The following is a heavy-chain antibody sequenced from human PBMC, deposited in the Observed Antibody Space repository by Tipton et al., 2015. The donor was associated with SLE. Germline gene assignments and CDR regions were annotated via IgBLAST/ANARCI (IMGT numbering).Heavy chain of an antibody. D-gene: IGHD6-19*01. CDR1: GFTFSSYA. Sequence: SLRLSCAASGFTFSSYAMHWVRQAPGKGLEWVSYISSSGSTIYYADSVKGRFTISRDKAKNSLYLQMNSLRAEDTAVYYCARDSLIAVAGAYYYGMDVWGQGTTVTVSS. V-gene: IGHV3-48*03. CDR3: ARDSLIAVAGAYYYGMDV. CDR2: ISSSGSTI. J-gene: IGHJ6*02.